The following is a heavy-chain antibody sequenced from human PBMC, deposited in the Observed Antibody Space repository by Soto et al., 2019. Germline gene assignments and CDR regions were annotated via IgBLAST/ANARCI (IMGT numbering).Heavy chain of an antibody. D-gene: IGHD3-10*01. CDR1: GGSISSYY. Sequence: SETLSLTCTVSGGSISSYYWSWIRQPPGKGLEWIGYIYYSGSTNYNPSLKSRVTISVDTSKNQFSLKLSSVTAADTAVYYCARANYGSGSYAYYYYMDVWGKGTTVTVSS. CDR2: IYYSGST. V-gene: IGHV4-59*01. J-gene: IGHJ6*03. CDR3: ARANYGSGSYAYYYYMDV.